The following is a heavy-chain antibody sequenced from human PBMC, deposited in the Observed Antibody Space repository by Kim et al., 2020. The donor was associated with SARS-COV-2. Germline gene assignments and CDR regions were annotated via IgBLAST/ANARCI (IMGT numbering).Heavy chain of an antibody. J-gene: IGHJ4*02. V-gene: IGHV1-3*01. D-gene: IGHD3-10*01. Sequence: KTKQSQKFQGRVTITRDTEASTAFMGVSSLRFEDTAVYYCARDLFHSGFDYWGQGTLVTVSS. CDR2: KT. CDR3: ARDLFHSGFDY.